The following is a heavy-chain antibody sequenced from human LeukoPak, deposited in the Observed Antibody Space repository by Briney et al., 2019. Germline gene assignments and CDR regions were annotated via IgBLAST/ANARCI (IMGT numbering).Heavy chain of an antibody. Sequence: GASVKVSCKASGGTFSSYAISWVRQAPGQGLEWMGGIIPIFGTANYAQKFQGRVTITADESTSTAYMELSSLRSEDTAVYYCASERPAATGFGLFDPWGQGTLVTVSS. CDR2: IIPIFGTA. D-gene: IGHD6-13*01. J-gene: IGHJ5*02. CDR1: GGTFSSYA. CDR3: ASERPAATGFGLFDP. V-gene: IGHV1-69*13.